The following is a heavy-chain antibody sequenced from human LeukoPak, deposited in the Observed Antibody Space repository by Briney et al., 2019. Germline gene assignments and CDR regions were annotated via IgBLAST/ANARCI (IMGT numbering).Heavy chain of an antibody. CDR2: INPNSGGT. CDR3: ARSPHILTGENFDY. J-gene: IGHJ4*02. V-gene: IGHV1-2*02. CDR1: GLIFNTYV. Sequence: GGSLRLSCAASGLIFNTYVMHWVRQAPGQGLEWMGWINPNSGGTNYAQKFQGRVTMTRDTSITTAYMEMSRLRSDDTALYYCARSPHILTGENFDYWGQGTLVTVSS. D-gene: IGHD3-9*01.